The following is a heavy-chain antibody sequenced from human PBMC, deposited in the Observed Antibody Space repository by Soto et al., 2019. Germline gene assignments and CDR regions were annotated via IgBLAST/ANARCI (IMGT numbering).Heavy chain of an antibody. CDR3: AKGGAWIFRVQNYYYGMDV. Sequence: GGSLRLSCAASGFTFSSYSMSWVRQAPGKGLEWVSAISGSGVSTYYADSVKGRFTISRDNSKNTLYLQMNSLRAEDTAVYYCAKGGAWIFRVQNYYYGMDVWGQRITVSVCS. CDR1: GFTFSSYS. V-gene: IGHV3-23*01. D-gene: IGHD3-3*01. CDR2: ISGSGVST. J-gene: IGHJ6*02.